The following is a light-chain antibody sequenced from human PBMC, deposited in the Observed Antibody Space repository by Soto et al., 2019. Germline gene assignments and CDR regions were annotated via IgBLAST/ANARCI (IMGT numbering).Light chain of an antibody. Sequence: DVQMTQSPSSLSASVGDRVTITCRASQDILNYVGWFQQRPGKAPKSLIYGASNLHSGVPSRFRGSGFVKDFCTRLSSLQTDDFAAHYCQQYSSTEVTFGQGTTLEV. CDR3: QQYSSTEVT. CDR1: QDILNY. V-gene: IGKV1-16*01. J-gene: IGKJ2*01. CDR2: GAS.